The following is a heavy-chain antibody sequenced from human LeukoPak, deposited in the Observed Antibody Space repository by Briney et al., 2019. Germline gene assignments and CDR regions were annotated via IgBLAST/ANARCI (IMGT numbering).Heavy chain of an antibody. J-gene: IGHJ3*02. CDR1: GYTFTSYY. D-gene: IGHD3-10*01. V-gene: IGHV1-46*01. CDR2: INPSGGST. CDR3: ARDSWFGERDDAFDI. Sequence: ASVTVSCKASGYTFTSYYMHWLRQAPGPGLEWMGIINPSGGSTNYAQKSQGRVTMTRDMSTSTGYMELSSLRSEGTAVYYCARDSWFGERDDAFDIWGKGTMVTVS.